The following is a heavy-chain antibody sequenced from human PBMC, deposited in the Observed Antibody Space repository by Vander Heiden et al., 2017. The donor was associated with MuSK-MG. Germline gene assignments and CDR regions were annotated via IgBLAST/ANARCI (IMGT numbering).Heavy chain of an antibody. Sequence: QVQLVESGGGVVQPGRSLRLSCAASGFTFSSYGMHWVRQAPGKGLEWVAVIWYDGRKKDDADSVKGRFTISRDNSKNTLYLKMNRLRAEDTAVYDGARVVDNWFDPWGQGTMVTVSS. D-gene: IGHD6-6*01. V-gene: IGHV3-33*01. CDR2: IWYDGRKK. CDR1: GFTFSSYG. CDR3: ARVVDNWFDP. J-gene: IGHJ5*02.